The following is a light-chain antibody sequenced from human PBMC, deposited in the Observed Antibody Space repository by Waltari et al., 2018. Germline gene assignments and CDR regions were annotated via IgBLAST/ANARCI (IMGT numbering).Light chain of an antibody. CDR3: SSYAGSNSHV. V-gene: IGLV2-8*01. J-gene: IGLJ1*01. CDR1: SRDVGGYNS. Sequence: QSALTQPPSASGSPGQSVTMSCPGTSRDVGGYNSVSWYQQHPGTVPKLIIYEVSERPSGVPHRFSGSKSGNTASLTVSGLQAEDEADYYCSSYAGSNSHVFGTGTRVTVL. CDR2: EVS.